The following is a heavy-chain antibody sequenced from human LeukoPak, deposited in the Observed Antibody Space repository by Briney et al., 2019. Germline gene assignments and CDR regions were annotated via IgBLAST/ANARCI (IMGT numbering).Heavy chain of an antibody. J-gene: IGHJ2*01. CDR3: AKDFSSSSLGSWYFDL. CDR2: IRYDASNK. CDR1: GFTFSDYG. V-gene: IGHV3-30*02. Sequence: GGSLRLSCAASGFTFSDYGMHWVRQAPGKGLEWAAFIRYDASNKHYGDSVKGRFTVSRDNVKNTLCLQMNSLRTEDTAVYHCAKDFSSSSLGSWYFDLWGRGALVTVYS. D-gene: IGHD6-13*01.